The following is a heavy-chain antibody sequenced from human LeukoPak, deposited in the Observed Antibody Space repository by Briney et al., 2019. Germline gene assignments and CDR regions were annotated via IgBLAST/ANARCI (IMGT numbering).Heavy chain of an antibody. CDR2: IYTSGST. CDR1: GGSISSYY. Sequence: SETLSLTCTVSGGSISSYYWSWIRQPVGKGLEWIGRIYTSGSTNYNPSLKSRVTMSVDTSKNQFSLKLSSVTAADTAVYYCARDYYDSSGYYYDYWGQGTLVTVSS. J-gene: IGHJ4*02. CDR3: ARDYYDSSGYYYDY. D-gene: IGHD3-22*01. V-gene: IGHV4-4*07.